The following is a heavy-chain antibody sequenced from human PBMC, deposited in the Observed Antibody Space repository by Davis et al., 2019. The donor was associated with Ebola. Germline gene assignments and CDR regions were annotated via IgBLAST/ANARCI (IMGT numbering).Heavy chain of an antibody. D-gene: IGHD1-26*01. Sequence: GGSLRLSCAASGFTFSSYGMHWVRQAPGKGLEWVADISYDGGRKYYADSVKGRFTISRDNSKNTLYLQMNSLRAEDTAVYYCARDSGYSGSYYRRYYYYGMDVWGKGTTVTVSS. CDR3: ARDSGYSGSYYRRYYYYGMDV. V-gene: IGHV3-30*03. CDR1: GFTFSSYG. CDR2: ISYDGGRK. J-gene: IGHJ6*04.